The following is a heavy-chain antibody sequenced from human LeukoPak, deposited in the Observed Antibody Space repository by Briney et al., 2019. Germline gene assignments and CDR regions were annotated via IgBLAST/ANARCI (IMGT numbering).Heavy chain of an antibody. CDR1: GFTFSSYA. Sequence: GGSLRLSCAASGFTFSSYAMSWVRQAPGKGLEWASAISGSGGSTYYADSVKGRFTISRDNSKNTLYLQMNSLRAEDTAVYYCAKDLLSGGTGYWGQGTLVTVSS. D-gene: IGHD2/OR15-2a*01. V-gene: IGHV3-23*01. CDR3: AKDLLSGGTGY. J-gene: IGHJ4*02. CDR2: ISGSGGST.